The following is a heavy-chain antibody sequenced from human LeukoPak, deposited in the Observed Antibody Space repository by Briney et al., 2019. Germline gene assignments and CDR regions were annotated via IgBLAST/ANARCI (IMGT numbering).Heavy chain of an antibody. J-gene: IGHJ5*02. D-gene: IGHD5-18*01. Sequence: GASVKVSCKASGYTFTSYYMHWVRQAPGQGLEWMGIINPSGGSTSYAQKFQGRVTMTRDTSTSTVYMELSSLRPEDTAVYYCAREGDVDTATWHWFDPWGQGTLVTVSS. CDR2: INPSGGST. V-gene: IGHV1-46*01. CDR3: AREGDVDTATWHWFDP. CDR1: GYTFTSYY.